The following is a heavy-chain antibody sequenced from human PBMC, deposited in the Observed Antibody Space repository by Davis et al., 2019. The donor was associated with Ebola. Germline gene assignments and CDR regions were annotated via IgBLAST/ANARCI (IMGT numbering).Heavy chain of an antibody. J-gene: IGHJ6*02. CDR3: ARGSTTVTTDEYYYYYYGMDV. V-gene: IGHV3-30*19. CDR1: GFTFSSYG. CDR2: IWYDGSNK. D-gene: IGHD4-17*01. Sequence: GGSLRLSCAASGFTFSSYGMHRVRQAPGKGLEWVAVIWYDGSNKYYADSVKGRFTISRDNSKNTLYLQMNSLRAEDTAVYYCARGSTTVTTDEYYYYYYGMDVWGQGTTVTVSS.